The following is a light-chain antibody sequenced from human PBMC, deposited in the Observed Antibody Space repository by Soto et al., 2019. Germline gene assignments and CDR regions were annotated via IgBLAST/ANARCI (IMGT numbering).Light chain of an antibody. CDR2: GNS. J-gene: IGLJ2*01. V-gene: IGLV1-40*01. CDR1: SSNIGAGYD. CDR3: QSYDSSLSGSGV. Sequence: QPVLTQPPSVSGAPGQRVTISCTGSSSNIGAGYDVHWYQHLPGTAPKLLIYGNSNRPSGVPDRFSGSKSGTSASASLAITGLQAEDEADYYCQSYDSSLSGSGVFGGGTKVTVL.